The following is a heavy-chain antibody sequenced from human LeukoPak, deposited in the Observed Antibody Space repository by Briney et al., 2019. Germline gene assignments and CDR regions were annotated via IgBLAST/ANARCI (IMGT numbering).Heavy chain of an antibody. CDR2: IYYSGST. V-gene: IGHV4-30-4*01. D-gene: IGHD6-13*01. Sequence: PSQTLSLTCTVSGGSISSGDYYWSWIRQPPGKGLEWIGYIYYSGSTYYNPSPKSRVTISVDTSKNQFSLKLSSVTAADTAVYYCARGSSSWPYYFDYWGQGTLVTVSS. CDR1: GGSISSGDYY. J-gene: IGHJ4*02. CDR3: ARGSSSWPYYFDY.